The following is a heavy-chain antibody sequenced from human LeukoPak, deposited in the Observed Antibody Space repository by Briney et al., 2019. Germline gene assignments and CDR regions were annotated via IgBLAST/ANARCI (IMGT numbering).Heavy chain of an antibody. V-gene: IGHV4-34*01. Sequence: PSETLSVTCAVYGGSFSGYYWSWIRQPPGKGLEWIGEIDHSGSTNYNPSLKSRVTISVDTSKNQFSLKLSSVTAADTAVYYCARHDQGPNWFDPWGQGTLVTVSS. J-gene: IGHJ5*02. CDR2: IDHSGST. D-gene: IGHD3-16*01. CDR3: ARHDQGPNWFDP. CDR1: GGSFSGYY.